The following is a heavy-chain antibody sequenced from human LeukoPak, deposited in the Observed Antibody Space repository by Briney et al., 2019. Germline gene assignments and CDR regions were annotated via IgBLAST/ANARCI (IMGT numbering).Heavy chain of an antibody. CDR1: GFTFSSYA. Sequence: PWGSLRLSCAASGFTFSSYAMNWVRQAPGKGLGWVSGTGSTGVSTFYADSVKGRFTVSRDNSKNTLSLQMNSLRAEDTAVYYCAKDPGVVPAHYFDYWGQGTLVTVSS. V-gene: IGHV3-23*01. CDR3: AKDPGVVPAHYFDY. D-gene: IGHD2-2*01. CDR2: TGSTGVST. J-gene: IGHJ4*02.